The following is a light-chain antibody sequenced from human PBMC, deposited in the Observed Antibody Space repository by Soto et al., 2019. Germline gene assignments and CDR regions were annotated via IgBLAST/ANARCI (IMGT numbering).Light chain of an antibody. CDR2: GAS. CDR1: QSVSSSY. Sequence: EIVLTQSPGTLSLFPGERAILSCRASQSVSSSYLAWYQQKPGQAPSLLIYGASSRATGIPARFSGSGSGTDFTLTISRLEPEDFAVYYGQQYGSSPQWTFGQGTKVEIK. J-gene: IGKJ1*01. CDR3: QQYGSSPQWT. V-gene: IGKV3-20*01.